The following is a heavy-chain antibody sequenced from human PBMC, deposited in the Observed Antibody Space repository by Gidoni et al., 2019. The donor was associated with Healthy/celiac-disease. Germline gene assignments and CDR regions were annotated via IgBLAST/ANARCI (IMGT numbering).Heavy chain of an antibody. CDR1: GYTFTRYG. V-gene: IGHV1-18*01. Sequence: QVQLVQSGAGVKKPGASVKVSCKASGYTFTRYGISWVRQAPGQGLEWMGWISAYNGNTNDAQKLQGRVTMTTDTSTSTAYMELRSLRSDDTAVYYCAIDRYYYGSGSIGYYYYGMDVWGQGTTVTVSS. J-gene: IGHJ6*02. CDR2: ISAYNGNT. D-gene: IGHD3-10*01. CDR3: AIDRYYYGSGSIGYYYYGMDV.